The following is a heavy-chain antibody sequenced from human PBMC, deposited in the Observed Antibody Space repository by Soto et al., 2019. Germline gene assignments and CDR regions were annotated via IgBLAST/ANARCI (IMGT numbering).Heavy chain of an antibody. V-gene: IGHV4-59*01. D-gene: IGHD5-18*01. Sequence: SETLSLTCSVSGGSISSYYWSWVRQPPGKGLEWVGYIYYGGSTNYNPSLRSRVTISVDTSKSQFSLRLSSVTAADTAVYYCAASGDARGYSYGPFDFWGQGTLVTVSS. CDR1: GGSISSYY. CDR3: AASGDARGYSYGPFDF. CDR2: IYYGGST. J-gene: IGHJ4*02.